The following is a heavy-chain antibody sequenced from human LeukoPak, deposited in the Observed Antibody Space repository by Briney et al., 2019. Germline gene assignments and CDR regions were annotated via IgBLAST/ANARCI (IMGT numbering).Heavy chain of an antibody. CDR2: INHSGST. CDR3: ARTPLRQKYGGRFDY. CDR1: GGSFSGYY. D-gene: IGHD4-23*01. V-gene: IGHV4-34*01. Sequence: SETLSLTCAVYGGSFSGYYWSWIRQPPGKGLEWIGEINHSGSTNYNPSLKSRVTISVDTSKNQFSLKLSSVTAADTAVYYCARTPLRQKYGGRFDYWGQGTLVTVSS. J-gene: IGHJ4*02.